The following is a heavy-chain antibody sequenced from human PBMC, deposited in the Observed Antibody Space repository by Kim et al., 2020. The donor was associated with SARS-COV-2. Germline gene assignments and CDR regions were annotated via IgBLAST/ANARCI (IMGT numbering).Heavy chain of an antibody. CDR1: GYNFVNFW. V-gene: IGHV5-51*01. Sequence: GESLKISCKGSGYNFVNFWIGWVRQMPGKGLEWMGIIDPGDSDITYSPSFEGQVTISTDKSISTAYLQWGSLKASDTAMYYCIRHADWDAPIDSWGQGTLVIVSS. CDR2: IDPGDSDI. D-gene: IGHD3-9*01. CDR3: IRHADWDAPIDS. J-gene: IGHJ4*02.